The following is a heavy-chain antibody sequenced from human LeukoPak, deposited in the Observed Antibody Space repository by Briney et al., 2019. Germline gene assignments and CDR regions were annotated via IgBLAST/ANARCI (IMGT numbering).Heavy chain of an antibody. Sequence: SETLSLTCAVYGGSFSGYYWSWIRQPPGKGLEWIGEINHSGSTNYNPSLKSRVTISVDTSKNQFSLKLSSVTAADTAVYYCARDRRYPRYGIDGWGKGTTVTVSS. CDR1: GGSFSGYY. J-gene: IGHJ6*01. CDR2: INHSGST. CDR3: ARDRRYPRYGIDG. D-gene: IGHD2-2*02. V-gene: IGHV4-34*01.